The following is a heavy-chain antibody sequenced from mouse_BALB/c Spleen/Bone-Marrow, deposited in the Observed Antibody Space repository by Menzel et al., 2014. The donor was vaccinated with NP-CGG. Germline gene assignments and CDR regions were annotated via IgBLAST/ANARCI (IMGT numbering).Heavy chain of an antibody. Sequence: AKLQEPGPGLVAPSQSLSITCTVSGFSLTSYGVHWVRQPPGKGLEWLGVIWAGGSTNYNSALMSRRSISKDNSKSQVFLKMNSLQTDDTAMYCCAREGGYYYGSRVAWFAYWGQGTLVTVSA. CDR1: GFSLTSYG. CDR3: AREGGYYYGSRVAWFAY. D-gene: IGHD1-1*01. V-gene: IGHV2-9*02. CDR2: IWAGGST. J-gene: IGHJ3*01.